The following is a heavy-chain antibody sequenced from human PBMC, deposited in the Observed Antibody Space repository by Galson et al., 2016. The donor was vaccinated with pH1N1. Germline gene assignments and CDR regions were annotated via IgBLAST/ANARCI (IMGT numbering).Heavy chain of an antibody. CDR3: AAEYRGSYYVPRYFDL. CDR1: GYTLSELA. D-gene: IGHD1-26*01. Sequence: SVKVSCKVSGYTLSELAIHWVRQTPGKGLEWMGGFDPEDDKPFYAQTFEGRVTMTQDISTDTAYMQLSSLTSDDAAVYYCAAEYRGSYYVPRYFDLWGLGTLVSVFS. J-gene: IGHJ2*01. V-gene: IGHV1-24*01. CDR2: FDPEDDKP.